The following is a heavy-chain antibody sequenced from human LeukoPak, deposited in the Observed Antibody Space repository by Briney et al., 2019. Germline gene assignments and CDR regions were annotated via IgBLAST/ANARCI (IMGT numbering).Heavy chain of an antibody. V-gene: IGHV1-69*13. CDR2: IIPIFGTA. CDR3: ATENYDFWSGHSADAFDI. Sequence: ASVKVSCKASGGTFSSYAISWVRQAPGQGLEWMGGIIPIFGTANYAQKFQGRVTITADESTSTAYMELSSLRSEDTAVYYCATENYDFWSGHSADAFDIWGQGTMVTVSS. CDR1: GGTFSSYA. J-gene: IGHJ3*02. D-gene: IGHD3-3*01.